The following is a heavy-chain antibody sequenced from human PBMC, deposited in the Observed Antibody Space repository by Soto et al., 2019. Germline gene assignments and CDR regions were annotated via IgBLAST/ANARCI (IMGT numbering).Heavy chain of an antibody. D-gene: IGHD3-3*01. CDR3: ARRGYNYDFWSGYLDYFDY. J-gene: IGHJ4*02. V-gene: IGHV1-8*01. CDR2: MNPNNGNT. Sequence: WASVKVSCKASGYTFTSYDINWVRQATGQGLEWMGWMNPNNGNTGYAQKFQGRVTMTRNTSISTAYMELSSLRSEDTAVYYCARRGYNYDFWSGYLDYFDYWGQGTLVTVSS. CDR1: GYTFTSYD.